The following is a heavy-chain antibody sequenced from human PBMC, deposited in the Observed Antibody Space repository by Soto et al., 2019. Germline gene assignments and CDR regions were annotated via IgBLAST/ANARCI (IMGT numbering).Heavy chain of an antibody. V-gene: IGHV3-73*02. D-gene: IGHD6-25*01. CDR3: VRYPDGGSLDY. J-gene: IGHJ4*02. CDR2: IKSRADNYAT. CDR1: GFMFSGSA. Sequence: EVQLVESGGGLVQPGGSLKLSRAASGFMFSGSAIHWVRQASGKGLEWVSRIKSRADNYATGYAASVKGRFTISRDDSKNTAYLQMNSLRTDDTAVYYCVRYPDGGSLDYWGQGTLVTVSS.